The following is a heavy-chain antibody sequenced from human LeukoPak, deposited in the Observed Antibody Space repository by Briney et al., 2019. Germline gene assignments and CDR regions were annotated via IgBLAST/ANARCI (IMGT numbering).Heavy chain of an antibody. J-gene: IGHJ4*02. D-gene: IGHD6-6*01. Sequence: HTGGSLRLSCGAPDSNIGTYAVTWVRQVPGKGLEWVSGMSGGGLSTYYARSVKGRFTISRDTSKNTFYLEMNSLGADDTALYYCAKDRISGQGGAARILDYWGQGILVAVSS. CDR2: MSGGGLST. CDR3: AKDRISGQGGAARILDY. CDR1: DSNIGTYA. V-gene: IGHV3-23*01.